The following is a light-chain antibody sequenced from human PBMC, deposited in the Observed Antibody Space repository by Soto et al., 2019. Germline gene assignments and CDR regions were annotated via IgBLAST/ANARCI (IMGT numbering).Light chain of an antibody. V-gene: IGKV1-5*03. CDR1: QIISSW. CDR2: KAS. J-gene: IGKJ1*01. CDR3: QHYDNYQWT. Sequence: DLQMTQSPSALSASVGDRVTLTCRASQIISSWVAWYQQKPGKAPNFLIYKASTIESGVPSRFSGSGSGTEFTLTISRLQPDDSATYYCQHYDNYQWTFGQGTKVEIK.